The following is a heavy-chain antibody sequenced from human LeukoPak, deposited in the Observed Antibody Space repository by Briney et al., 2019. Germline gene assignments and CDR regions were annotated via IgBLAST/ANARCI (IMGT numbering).Heavy chain of an antibody. V-gene: IGHV3-21*04. J-gene: IGHJ4*02. Sequence: GGSLRLSCAASGFIFSSYWMSWVRQAPGKGLEWVSSISSSSSYIYYADSVKGRFTISRDNAKNSLYLQMNSLRAEDMAVYYCATPPTVTRNYWGQGTLVTVSS. D-gene: IGHD4-17*01. CDR1: GFIFSSYW. CDR2: ISSSSSYI. CDR3: ATPPTVTRNY.